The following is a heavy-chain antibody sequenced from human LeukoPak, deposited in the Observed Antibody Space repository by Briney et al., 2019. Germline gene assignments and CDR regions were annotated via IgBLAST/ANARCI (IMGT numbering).Heavy chain of an antibody. D-gene: IGHD2-15*01. CDR2: IWYDGSNK. CDR1: RFTFSSYG. CDR3: ARDRYCSGGSCYSPSLTGYFQH. Sequence: GRSLRLSCAASRFTFSSYGMHWVRQAPGKGLEWVAVIWYDGSNKYYADSVKGRFTISRDNPKNTLYLQMNSLRAEDTAVYYCARDRYCSGGSCYSPSLTGYFQHWGQGTLVTVSS. J-gene: IGHJ1*01. V-gene: IGHV3-33*01.